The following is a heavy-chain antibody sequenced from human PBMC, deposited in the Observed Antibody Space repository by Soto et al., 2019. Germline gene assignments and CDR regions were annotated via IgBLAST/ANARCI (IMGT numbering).Heavy chain of an antibody. CDR1: GYTFTIHG. D-gene: IGHD4-17*01. CDR2: ISAYNVKT. J-gene: IGHJ5*02. Sequence: SGKVSSKASGYTFTIHGISRLRQAPGQGLAWMGRISAYNVKTSYAQKLQGRVTMTTDTSTSTAYVELRSLRYADTGVYYCAIDYGDEGRFDPCGQGTL. CDR3: AIDYGDEGRFDP. V-gene: IGHV1-18*01.